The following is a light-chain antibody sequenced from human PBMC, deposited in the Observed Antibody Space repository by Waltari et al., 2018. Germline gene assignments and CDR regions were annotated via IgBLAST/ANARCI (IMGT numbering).Light chain of an antibody. CDR3: QQGKSFPIT. V-gene: IGKV1-12*01. CDR1: QDIGNR. J-gene: IGKJ3*01. Sequence: DIQMTQSPSPVSASVGDRVTITCRASQDIGNRLAWYQQKPGKAPNLLIYGTSSLQTGVPSSFSGSGSGAGFTLTISSLQPEDFGTYYCQQGKSFPITFGPGTKVEIK. CDR2: GTS.